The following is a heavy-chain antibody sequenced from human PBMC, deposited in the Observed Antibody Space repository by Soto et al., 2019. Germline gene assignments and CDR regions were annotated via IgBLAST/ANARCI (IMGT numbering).Heavy chain of an antibody. Sequence: QVQLVQSGAEVKKPGASVKVSCKASGYTFTSYGISWVRQAPGQGLEWMGWISAYNGNTNYAQKLQGRVTMTTDTSTSTAYMELRSLRSDDTAVYFCARDPFSVGTRIAAAGTDYWGQGTLVTVSS. CDR1: GYTFTSYG. D-gene: IGHD6-13*01. J-gene: IGHJ4*02. CDR3: ARDPFSVGTRIAAAGTDY. CDR2: ISAYNGNT. V-gene: IGHV1-18*01.